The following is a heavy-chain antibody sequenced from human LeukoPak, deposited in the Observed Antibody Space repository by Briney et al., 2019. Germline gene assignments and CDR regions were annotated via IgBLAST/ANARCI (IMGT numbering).Heavy chain of an antibody. CDR3: AKDRGTKMATTFDY. Sequence: PGRSLRLSCAASGFTFISYAMHWVRQAPGKGLEWVAVISYDGSNEYYADSVKGRFTISRDNSKNTLYLQVNSLRAEDTAVYYCAKDRGTKMATTFDYWGQGTLVTVSS. CDR1: GFTFISYA. J-gene: IGHJ4*02. V-gene: IGHV3-30-3*01. CDR2: ISYDGSNE. D-gene: IGHD5-24*01.